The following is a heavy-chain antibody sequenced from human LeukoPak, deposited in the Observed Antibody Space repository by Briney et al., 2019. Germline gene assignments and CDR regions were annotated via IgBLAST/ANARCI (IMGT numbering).Heavy chain of an antibody. Sequence: GGSLRLSCVASGFTFSSYWMHWVRQAPGKGLVWVSRINTDGSSTSYADSVKGRFTISRDNAKNTLYLQMNSLRAEDTAVYYCARVGYCGGDCYSGAFDIWGQGTMVTVSS. V-gene: IGHV3-74*01. CDR3: ARVGYCGGDCYSGAFDI. J-gene: IGHJ3*02. CDR1: GFTFSSYW. D-gene: IGHD2-21*01. CDR2: INTDGSST.